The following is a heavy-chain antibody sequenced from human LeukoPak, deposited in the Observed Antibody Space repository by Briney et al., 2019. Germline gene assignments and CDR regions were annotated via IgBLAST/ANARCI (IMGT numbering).Heavy chain of an antibody. J-gene: IGHJ6*03. Sequence: SETLSLTCTVSGGSISSYYWSWIRQPPGKRLEYIGYIYYSGSTNYNPSLKSRVTMSADTSKNQFSLKLRSVTAADTAVYYCARGQLRDHYYMDVWGQGTTVTVSS. CDR1: GGSISSYY. CDR2: IYYSGST. D-gene: IGHD2-2*01. V-gene: IGHV4-59*01. CDR3: ARGQLRDHYYMDV.